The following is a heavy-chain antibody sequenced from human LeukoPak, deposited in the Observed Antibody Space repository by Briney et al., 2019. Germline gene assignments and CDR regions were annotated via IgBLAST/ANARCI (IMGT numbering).Heavy chain of an antibody. D-gene: IGHD6-19*01. J-gene: IGHJ4*02. CDR3: ARDGRRIAVAGTFFDY. CDR2: IWYDGSNK. CDR1: GFTFSSYG. Sequence: GRSLRLSCAASGFTFSSYGMHWVRQAPGKGLEGGAVIWYDGSNKYYAASVKGRFSISRDNSKNTLYLQMNSLRAEDTAVYYCARDGRRIAVAGTFFDYWGQGTLVTVSS. V-gene: IGHV3-33*01.